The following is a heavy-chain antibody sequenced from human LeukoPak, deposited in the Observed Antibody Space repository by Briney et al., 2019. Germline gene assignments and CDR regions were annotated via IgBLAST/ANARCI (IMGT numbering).Heavy chain of an antibody. J-gene: IGHJ4*02. V-gene: IGHV3-66*01. Sequence: GGSLRLSCAASGFTVSSNYMSWVRQAPRKGLEWVSVIYSGGSTNYADSVKGRFTISRDNSKNTLYLQMNSLRAEDTAVYYCVTASFDYWGQGTLVTVSS. CDR3: VTASFDY. CDR1: GFTVSSNY. D-gene: IGHD5-18*01. CDR2: IYSGGST.